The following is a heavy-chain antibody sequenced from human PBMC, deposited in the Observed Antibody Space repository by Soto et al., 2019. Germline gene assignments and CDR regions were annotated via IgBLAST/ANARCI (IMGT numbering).Heavy chain of an antibody. CDR2: IYYSGST. V-gene: IGHV4-59*01. CDR1: GGSISSYY. CDR3: ARDRYGDYFDY. J-gene: IGHJ4*02. D-gene: IGHD4-17*01. Sequence: QVQLQESGPGLVKPSETLSLTCTVSGGSISSYYWSWIRQPPGKGLEWIGYIYYSGSTNYNPSLKSRVTISVDTSKNQFSLKLSSVTAADTAVYYCARDRYGDYFDYWGQGTLVTVSS.